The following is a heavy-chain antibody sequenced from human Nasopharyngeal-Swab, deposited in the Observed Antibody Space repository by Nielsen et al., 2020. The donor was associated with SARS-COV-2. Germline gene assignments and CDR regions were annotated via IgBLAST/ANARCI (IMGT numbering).Heavy chain of an antibody. CDR1: RGSFRNYD. D-gene: IGHD4-17*01. CDR2: VIPKFDTA. V-gene: IGHV1-69*13. Sequence: SVPVSCKTSRGSFRNYDIIWLRQAPAQGLEWLGGVIPKFDTANYAQKFQDRVTITADESTSTVYLELISLTSDDTAIYYCARDSDYGDYIGWFDPWGQGTLVTVSS. CDR3: ARDSDYGDYIGWFDP. J-gene: IGHJ5*02.